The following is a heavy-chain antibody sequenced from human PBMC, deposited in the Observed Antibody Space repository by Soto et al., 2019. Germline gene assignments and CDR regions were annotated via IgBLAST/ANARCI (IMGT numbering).Heavy chain of an antibody. Sequence: ASVKVSCKASGGGNLRDYRTTWVRRAPGQGLEWMGWISANNGNTNYAQKLQGRVTMTTDTSTSTAYMELRSLRSDDTAVYYCARDRAGYSGYDRPDYWGQGTLVTSPQ. CDR3: ARDRAGYSGYDRPDY. V-gene: IGHV1-18*04. D-gene: IGHD5-12*01. J-gene: IGHJ4*02. CDR1: GGGNLRDYR. CDR2: ISANNGNT.